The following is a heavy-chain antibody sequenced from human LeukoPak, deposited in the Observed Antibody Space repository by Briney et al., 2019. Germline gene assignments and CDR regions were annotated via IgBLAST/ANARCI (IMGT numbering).Heavy chain of an antibody. CDR1: GYRFTNYW. Sequence: GESLKISCQGSGYRFTNYWIGWVRQMPGKGLEWMGIMHPGDCDTRYSPSFQGQVTISADKSIGTAYLQWSSLKASDTAMYYCAIGGDSSTSCYRCFNYWGQGTLVTVSS. J-gene: IGHJ4*02. CDR2: MHPGDCDT. D-gene: IGHD2-2*02. V-gene: IGHV5-51*01. CDR3: AIGGDSSTSCYRCFNY.